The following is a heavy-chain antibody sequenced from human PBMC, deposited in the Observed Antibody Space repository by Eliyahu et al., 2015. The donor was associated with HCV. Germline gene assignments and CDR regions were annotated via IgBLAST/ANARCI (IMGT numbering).Heavy chain of an antibody. V-gene: IGHV5-51*03. Sequence: VQLVQSGAEMKKPGESXEISXKXSGYXFSTXXIGWVRXRPGKGLEWMGIIYPGDSDARYSPSFEGQVTISVDKSSSTAYLRWSRLRASATATYYCARCGSSTNCRRLDSWGQGTLVTVSS. CDR3: ARCGSSTNCRRLDS. J-gene: IGHJ4*02. D-gene: IGHD2-2*01. CDR2: IYPGDSDA. CDR1: GYXFSTXX.